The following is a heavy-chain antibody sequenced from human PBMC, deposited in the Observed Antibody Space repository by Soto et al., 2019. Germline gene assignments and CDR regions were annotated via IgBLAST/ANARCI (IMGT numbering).Heavy chain of an antibody. Sequence: XGFLRLSFTASGFTVSTSAMSWVRQAPGRGLEWVSGISGSVAGTYYADSVKGRFTISRDNPKNTLYLQMSGLRAEDAAVYYCAKGPTVFGEVISFDYYYGMYVWGQGTPVTVPS. CDR2: ISGSVAGT. V-gene: IGHV3-23*01. CDR3: AKGPTVFGEVISFDYYYGMYV. CDR1: GFTVSTSA. J-gene: IGHJ6*02. D-gene: IGHD3-3*01.